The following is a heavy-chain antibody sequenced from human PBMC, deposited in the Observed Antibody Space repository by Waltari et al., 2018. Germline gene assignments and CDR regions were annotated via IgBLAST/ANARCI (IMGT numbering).Heavy chain of an antibody. V-gene: IGHV3-15*01. CDR2: IKANPHGGTT. Sequence: EVQLVESGGGLVKPGGSLRLSCVGSGFTFNTAWMHWVRQAPGKGLDVVGRIKANPHGGTTVYAAPVKGRFTISRDDSKNTVYLQMNSLKTEDTGVYYCGDFTAFDYWGQGSLVTVSS. J-gene: IGHJ4*02. CDR3: GDFTAFDY. D-gene: IGHD2-8*02. CDR1: GFTFNTAW.